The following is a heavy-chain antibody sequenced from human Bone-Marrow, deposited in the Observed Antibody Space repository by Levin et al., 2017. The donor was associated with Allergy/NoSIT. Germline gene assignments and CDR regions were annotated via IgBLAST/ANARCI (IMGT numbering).Heavy chain of an antibody. CDR2: ISHDGSDA. D-gene: IGHD3-10*01. Sequence: PGGSLRLSCAASGFTFKNYGMHWFRQAPGKGLEWVARISHDGSDAKYAESVKGRFTISRDNSQNTLFLQLDSLRLEDTAVFYCAKENFGSQSYYSPGPFNYWGQGTLVTVSS. CDR3: AKENFGSQSYYSPGPFNY. V-gene: IGHV3-30*18. CDR1: GFTFKNYG. J-gene: IGHJ4*02.